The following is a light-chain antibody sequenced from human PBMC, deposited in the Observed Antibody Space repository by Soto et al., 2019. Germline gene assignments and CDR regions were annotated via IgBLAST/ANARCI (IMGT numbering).Light chain of an antibody. CDR1: SSNIGNNY. V-gene: IGLV1-51*02. Sequence: QSVLTQPPSVSAAPGQKVTISCSGSSSNIGNNYVSWYQQLPGTAPKLLIYENNKRPSGIPDRFSGSKSGTSATLGFTGLQTGDEADYFCGTWDTSLSALYVFGTGTKVTVL. CDR3: GTWDTSLSALYV. J-gene: IGLJ1*01. CDR2: ENN.